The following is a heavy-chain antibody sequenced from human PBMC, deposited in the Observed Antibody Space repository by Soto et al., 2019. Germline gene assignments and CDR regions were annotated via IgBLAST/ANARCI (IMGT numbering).Heavy chain of an antibody. CDR2: IYYSGST. J-gene: IGHJ5*02. V-gene: IGHV4-31*03. D-gene: IGHD2-15*01. Sequence: SETLSLTCTVSGGSISSGGYYWSWIRQHPGKGLEWIGYIYYSGSTYYNPSLKSRVTISVDTSKNQFSLTLSSVTAADTAVYYCARDRYDTVVGKWFDPWGQGTLVTVSS. CDR3: ARDRYDTVVGKWFDP. CDR1: GGSISSGGYY.